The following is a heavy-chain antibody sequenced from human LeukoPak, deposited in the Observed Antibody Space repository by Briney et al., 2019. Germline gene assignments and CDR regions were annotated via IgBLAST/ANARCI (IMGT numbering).Heavy chain of an antibody. J-gene: IGHJ4*02. CDR3: ARVKQWLDSQFDY. V-gene: IGHV6-1*01. CDR1: GDSVSSNSAA. CDR2: TYYRSKWYN. Sequence: SQTLSLTCAISGDSVSSNSAAWNWIRQTPSRGLEWLGRTYYRSKWYNDYAVSVKSRVTINPDTSKNQFSLQLNSVTLEDTAVYYCARVKQWLDSQFDYWGQGTLVTVSS. D-gene: IGHD6-19*01.